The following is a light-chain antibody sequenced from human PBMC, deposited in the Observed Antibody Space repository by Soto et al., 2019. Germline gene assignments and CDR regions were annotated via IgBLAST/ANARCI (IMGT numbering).Light chain of an antibody. V-gene: IGLV1-44*01. Sequence: QSVVTQPPSASGTPGQRVTVSCSGSSSNIGTNTVNWYQQLPGTAPKLLIYSNNQRPSVVPARFSGSKSGTSASLAISGLQSEDEADYYCAAWDDSLNGYVFGTGTKVTVL. CDR2: SNN. J-gene: IGLJ1*01. CDR3: AAWDDSLNGYV. CDR1: SSNIGTNT.